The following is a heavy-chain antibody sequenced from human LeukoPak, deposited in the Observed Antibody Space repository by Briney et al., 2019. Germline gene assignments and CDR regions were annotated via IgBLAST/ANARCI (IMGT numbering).Heavy chain of an antibody. CDR3: AKGGTKTGYDSRGFFDY. CDR1: GFTFSSYG. V-gene: IGHV3-30*18. D-gene: IGHD5-12*01. J-gene: IGHJ4*02. CDR2: ISYDGSNK. Sequence: GGSLRLSCAASGFTFSSYGMHWVRQAPGKGLEWVAVISYDGSNKYYADSVKGRFTISRDNSKNTLYLQMNSLRAEDTAVYYCAKGGTKTGYDSRGFFDYWGQGTLVTVSS.